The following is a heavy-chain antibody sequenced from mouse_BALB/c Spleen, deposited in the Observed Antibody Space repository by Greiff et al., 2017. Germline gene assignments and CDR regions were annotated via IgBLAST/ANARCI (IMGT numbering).Heavy chain of an antibody. D-gene: IGHD2-3*01. CDR3: ARRDGYYYFDY. CDR2: IDPANGNT. Sequence: VQLKESGAELVKPGASVKLSCTASGFNIKDTYMHWVKQRPEQGLEWIGRIDPANGNTKYDPKFQGKATITADTSSNTAYLQLSSLTSEDTAMYYCARRDGYYYFDYWGQGTTLTVSS. J-gene: IGHJ2*01. CDR1: GFNIKDTY. V-gene: IGHV14-3*02.